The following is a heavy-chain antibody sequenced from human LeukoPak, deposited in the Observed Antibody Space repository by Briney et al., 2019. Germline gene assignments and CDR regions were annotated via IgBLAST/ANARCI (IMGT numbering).Heavy chain of an antibody. CDR1: GFTFSSCS. CDR2: ISSSSSYI. D-gene: IGHD3-3*01. Sequence: GGSLRLSCAASGFTFSSCSMNWVRQAPGKGLEWVSSISSSSSYIYYADSVKGRFTISRDNAKNSLYLQMNSLRAEDTAVYYCARHAASPYDFWSGYYTDYYYYMDVWGKGTTVTVSS. J-gene: IGHJ6*03. CDR3: ARHAASPYDFWSGYYTDYYYYMDV. V-gene: IGHV3-21*01.